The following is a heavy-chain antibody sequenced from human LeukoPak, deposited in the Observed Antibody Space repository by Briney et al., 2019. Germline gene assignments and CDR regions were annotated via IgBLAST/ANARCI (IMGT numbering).Heavy chain of an antibody. J-gene: IGHJ4*02. Sequence: SGTLSLTCTVSGGSISSYYWSWIRQPPGKGLEWLGYIYYSGSTNYNPSLKSRVTISVDTSKNQFSLKLSSVTAADTAVYYCARHPTYYYDSSGYSDYWGQGTLVTVSS. CDR1: GGSISSYY. V-gene: IGHV4-59*01. CDR2: IYYSGST. CDR3: ARHPTYYYDSSGYSDY. D-gene: IGHD3-22*01.